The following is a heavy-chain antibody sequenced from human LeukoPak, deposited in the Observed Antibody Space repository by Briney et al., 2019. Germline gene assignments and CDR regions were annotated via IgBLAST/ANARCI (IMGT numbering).Heavy chain of an antibody. CDR1: GFTFSNYA. CDR3: AKTSDFIAVAANFDY. Sequence: PGGSLRLSCAASGFTFSNYAMHWVRQAPGKGLEWVSAISGSGGSTYYADSVKGRFTISRDNSKNTLYLQMNSLRAEDTAVYYCAKTSDFIAVAANFDYWGQGTLVTVSS. J-gene: IGHJ4*02. D-gene: IGHD6-19*01. CDR2: ISGSGGST. V-gene: IGHV3-23*01.